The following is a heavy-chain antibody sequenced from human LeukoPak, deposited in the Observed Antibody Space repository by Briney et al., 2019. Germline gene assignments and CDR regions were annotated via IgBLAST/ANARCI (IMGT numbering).Heavy chain of an antibody. CDR1: GGSISSYY. CDR2: IYYSGST. Sequence: SETLSLTCTVSGGSISSYYWSWIRQPPGKGLEWIGYIYYSGSTNYNPSLKSRVTISVDTSKNQFSLKLSSVTAADTAVYYCARHGLPPLWFGELLLSSYFDYWGQGTLVTVSS. D-gene: IGHD3-10*01. V-gene: IGHV4-59*08. J-gene: IGHJ4*02. CDR3: ARHGLPPLWFGELLLSSYFDY.